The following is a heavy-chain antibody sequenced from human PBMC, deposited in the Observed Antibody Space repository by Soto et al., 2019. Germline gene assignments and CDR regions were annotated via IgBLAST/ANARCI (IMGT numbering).Heavy chain of an antibody. J-gene: IGHJ4*02. D-gene: IGHD1-7*01. CDR3: ATMGTPATRLYPFDY. CDR2: MSYSGSS. V-gene: IGHV4-30-4*01. CDR1: GGSISSDDYY. Sequence: SEILSLTCSVSGGSISSDDYYWRWIRQPPGKGLEWIGFMSYSGSSSYNASLKSRVTISVDTSKNQFSLSLNFVTAADTAVYYCATMGTPATRLYPFDYWGQGTLVTVSS.